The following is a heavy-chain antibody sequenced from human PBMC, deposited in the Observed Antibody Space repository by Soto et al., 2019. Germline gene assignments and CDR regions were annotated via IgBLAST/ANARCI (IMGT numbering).Heavy chain of an antibody. CDR3: GGAEGGNGWRHFDY. J-gene: IGHJ4*02. D-gene: IGHD6-19*01. CDR1: GFTFSDHY. V-gene: IGHV3-72*01. Sequence: EVQLVESGGGLVQPGGSLRLSCATSGFTFSDHYMDWVRQAPGKGLEWVARTRNKANSYTTDYAPSVKGRSTISRDDSTTSLYLQMNSLKTEDTAVYYCGGAEGGNGWRHFDYWGQGTLVTVSS. CDR2: TRNKANSYTT.